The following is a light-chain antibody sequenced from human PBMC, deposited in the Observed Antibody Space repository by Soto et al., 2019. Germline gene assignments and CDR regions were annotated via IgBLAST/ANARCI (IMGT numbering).Light chain of an antibody. V-gene: IGKV3-11*01. J-gene: IGKJ1*01. CDR2: HAS. Sequence: EIVRTQSPATLSVSPAKRATHSCRPSQSAINFLTRYQQKPGQAPSHPIYHASSRATGIPARFSGSGSEPHFTLPISRVEPEDFGVYYCQPFRTFGQGTKADIK. CDR3: QPFRT. CDR1: QSAINF.